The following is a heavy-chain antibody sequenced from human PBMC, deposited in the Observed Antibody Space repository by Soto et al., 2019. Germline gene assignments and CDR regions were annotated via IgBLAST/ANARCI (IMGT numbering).Heavy chain of an antibody. CDR1: GYSFASYW. D-gene: IGHD6-6*01. J-gene: IGHJ6*02. V-gene: IGHV5-51*01. Sequence: GESLKISYQGSGYSFASYWIGWVRQMPGKDLEWMGFIYPGDSDTRYSPSFQGQLTISADKSLRTAYLQWTSLKASDTALYYCARTRSFTLGFYYDGMDVWGQGTTVTVSS. CDR3: ARTRSFTLGFYYDGMDV. CDR2: IYPGDSDT.